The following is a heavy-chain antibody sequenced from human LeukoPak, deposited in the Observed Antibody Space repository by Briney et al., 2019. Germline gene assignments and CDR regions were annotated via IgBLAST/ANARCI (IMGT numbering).Heavy chain of an antibody. D-gene: IGHD3-10*01. V-gene: IGHV3-30*02. Sequence: GGSLRLSCAASGFTFSSYGMHWVRQAPGKGLEWVAFIRYDGSNKYYADSVKGRFTISRDNSKNTLYLQMNSLRAEDTAVYYCAKMVRGRQEQEERFLDGSHYYYYYMDVWGKGTTVTVSS. CDR3: AKMVRGRQEQEERFLDGSHYYYYYMDV. CDR2: IRYDGSNK. CDR1: GFTFSSYG. J-gene: IGHJ6*03.